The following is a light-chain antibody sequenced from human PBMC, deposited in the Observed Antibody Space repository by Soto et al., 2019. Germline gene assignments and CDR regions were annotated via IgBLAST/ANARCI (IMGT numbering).Light chain of an antibody. CDR3: CSYTTSNTLV. V-gene: IGLV2-14*01. Sequence: QSALTQPASVSGSPGQSITISCTGTSSDVGSYNFVSWYQQHPGKAPKLMISDVNHRPSGVSNRFSGSKSGNTASLTISGLQAEDEADYYCCSYTTSNTLVFGGGTKVTVL. CDR2: DVN. J-gene: IGLJ3*02. CDR1: SSDVGSYNF.